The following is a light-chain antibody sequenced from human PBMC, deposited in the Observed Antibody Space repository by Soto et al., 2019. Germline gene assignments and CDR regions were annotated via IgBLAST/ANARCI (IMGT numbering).Light chain of an antibody. CDR2: AAS. Sequence: DIPMTQSPSSLSASVEDRVIITCRESENINSYLNWYQQKPGKAPKLLIYAASSLQSGVPSRFSGSGSETVFTLTINNLQPEDSATYYCQQSYSRLVTFGQGTKVEIK. J-gene: IGKJ1*01. V-gene: IGKV1-39*01. CDR3: QQSYSRLVT. CDR1: ENINSY.